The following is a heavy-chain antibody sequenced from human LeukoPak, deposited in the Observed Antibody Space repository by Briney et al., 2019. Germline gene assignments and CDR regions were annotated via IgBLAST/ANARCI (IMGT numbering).Heavy chain of an antibody. CDR2: ISGSGGST. CDR1: GFTFSSYA. D-gene: IGHD2-2*02. J-gene: IGHJ4*02. V-gene: IGHV3-23*01. Sequence: QAGGPLRLSCAASGFTFSSYAMSWVRQAPGKGLEWVSAISGSGGSTYYADSVKGRFTISRDNSKNTLYLQMNSLRAEDTAVYYCAKLTGGYCSSTSCYTFDYWGQGTLVTVSS. CDR3: AKLTGGYCSSTSCYTFDY.